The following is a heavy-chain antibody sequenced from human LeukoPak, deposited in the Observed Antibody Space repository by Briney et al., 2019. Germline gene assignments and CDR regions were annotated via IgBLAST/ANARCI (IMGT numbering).Heavy chain of an antibody. CDR2: ITPIFGTA. V-gene: IGHV1-69*13. Sequence: SVKVSCKASGGTFSSYDISWVRQAPGQGLEWMGGITPIFGTAKYAQKFRGRVTITAVESMSTAYMELSSLRSEDTAVYYCARGWLAETTVITPYNYWGQGTLVTVSS. J-gene: IGHJ4*02. CDR1: GGTFSSYD. CDR3: ARGWLAETTVITPYNY. D-gene: IGHD4-23*01.